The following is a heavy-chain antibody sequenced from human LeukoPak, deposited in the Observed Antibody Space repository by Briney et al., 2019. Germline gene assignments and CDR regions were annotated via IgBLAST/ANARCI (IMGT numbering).Heavy chain of an antibody. Sequence: GAPLRLSCAASGFTFSSSAMSWLRHPPGKGLERVSAISGSGGTTYYADSQKGQFTISRDNSTNTHYLQMTSLRAEDTAVYYCAKDQGGYSYGYDFDYWGQGTLVTVSS. CDR1: GFTFSSSA. V-gene: IGHV3-23*01. D-gene: IGHD5-18*01. CDR2: ISGSGGTT. J-gene: IGHJ4*02. CDR3: AKDQGGYSYGYDFDY.